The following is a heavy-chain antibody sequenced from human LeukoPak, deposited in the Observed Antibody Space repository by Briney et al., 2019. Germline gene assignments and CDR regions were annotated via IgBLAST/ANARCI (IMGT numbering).Heavy chain of an antibody. J-gene: IGHJ4*02. Sequence: SGPALVNTTPTLALTCTCSGFSLSTSGMCVSWIRQPPGKALEWLALIDWDDDKYYSTSLKTRLTISQDTSKNQVVLTLPNMNLGDTATYYCARTPNCGGSYWDYWGQGTLVTVSS. CDR3: ARTPNCGGSYWDY. CDR2: IDWDDDK. CDR1: GFSLSTSGMC. D-gene: IGHD2-21*01. V-gene: IGHV2-70*01.